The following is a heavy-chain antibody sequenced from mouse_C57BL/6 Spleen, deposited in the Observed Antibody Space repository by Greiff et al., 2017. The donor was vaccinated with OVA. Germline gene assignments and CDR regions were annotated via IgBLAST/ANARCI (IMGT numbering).Heavy chain of an antibody. CDR2: ISDGGSYT. CDR1: GFTFSSYA. V-gene: IGHV5-4*01. J-gene: IGHJ1*03. Sequence: EVQLVESGGGLVKPGGSLKLSCAASGFTFSSYAMSWVRQTPEKRLEWVATISDGGSYTYYPDNVKGRFTISRDNAKNNLYLQMSHLKSEDTAMYYCARDLGYYGSSYPPFDVWGTGTTVTVSS. D-gene: IGHD1-1*01. CDR3: ARDLGYYGSSYPPFDV.